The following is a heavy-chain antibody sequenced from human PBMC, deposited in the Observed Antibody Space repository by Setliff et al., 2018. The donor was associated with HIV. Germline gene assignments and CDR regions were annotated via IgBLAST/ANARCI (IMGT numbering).Heavy chain of an antibody. CDR3: ARDPHYYDSSGHYSWFYFDY. CDR2: IFHSGTT. D-gene: IGHD3-22*01. V-gene: IGHV4-39*07. Sequence: SETLSLTCTVSGDSLSSTTNHWGWIRQPPGKGQEWIGNIFHSGTTYYNPSLKRRVTIAIDKSKNQFSLKLTSLTAADKAVYYCARDPHYYDSSGHYSWFYFDYWGQGTLVTFSS. J-gene: IGHJ4*02. CDR1: GDSLSSTTNH.